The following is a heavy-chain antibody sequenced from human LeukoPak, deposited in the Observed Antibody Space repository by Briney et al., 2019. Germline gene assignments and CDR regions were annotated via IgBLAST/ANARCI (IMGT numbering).Heavy chain of an antibody. J-gene: IGHJ3*02. CDR2: INHSGST. Sequence: PSETLSLTCAVYGGSFSGYYWSWIRQPPGKGLEWIGEINHSGSTNYNPSLKSRVTISVDTSKNQFSLKLSSVTAADTAVYYCARQDYYDSSGYAFDIWGQGTMVTVSS. D-gene: IGHD3-22*01. CDR3: ARQDYYDSSGYAFDI. V-gene: IGHV4-34*01. CDR1: GGSFSGYY.